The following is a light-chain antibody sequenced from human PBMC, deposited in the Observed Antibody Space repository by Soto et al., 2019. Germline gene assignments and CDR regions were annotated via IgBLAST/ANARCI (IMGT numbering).Light chain of an antibody. J-gene: IGLJ1*01. Sequence: QAVVTQAPSLTVSPGGTVTLTCGSSTGAVTNGHYPYWFQQKPGQAPRTLIYDTTNRHSWTPAQFSRSLLVGKAALTLSGAQPEDEAEYYCLPSYNGPYVFGTGTKVTVL. V-gene: IGLV7-46*01. CDR1: TGAVTNGHY. CDR2: DTT. CDR3: LPSYNGPYV.